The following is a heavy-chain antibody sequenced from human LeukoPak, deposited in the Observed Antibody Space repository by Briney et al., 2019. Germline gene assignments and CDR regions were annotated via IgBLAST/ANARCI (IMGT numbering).Heavy chain of an antibody. J-gene: IGHJ4*02. CDR1: GYTFTSYY. CDR2: INPSVSSI. D-gene: IGHD1-26*01. CDR3: AMILSYLSPYSFDY. Sequence: ASVKVSCKASGYTFTSYYMHWVRQAPGQGLEWMGIINPSVSSISYAQKFQCRVTMTRDTSTSTVYMELSSPRSEDTAVYYCAMILSYLSPYSFDYWPRGTLVSV. V-gene: IGHV1-46*01.